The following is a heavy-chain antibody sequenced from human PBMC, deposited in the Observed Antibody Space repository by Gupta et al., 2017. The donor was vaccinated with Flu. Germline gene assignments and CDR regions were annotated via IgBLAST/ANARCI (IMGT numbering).Heavy chain of an antibody. CDR1: SSSYY. CDR3: ARHFKEYSSSLLGYWFDP. Sequence: SSSYYWGWIRQPPGKGLEWIGSIYYSGSTYYNPSLKSRVTISVDTSKNQFSLKLSSVTAADTAVYYCARHFKEYSSSLLGYWFDPWGQRTLVTVSS. V-gene: IGHV4-39*01. CDR2: IYYSGST. J-gene: IGHJ5*02. D-gene: IGHD6-6*01.